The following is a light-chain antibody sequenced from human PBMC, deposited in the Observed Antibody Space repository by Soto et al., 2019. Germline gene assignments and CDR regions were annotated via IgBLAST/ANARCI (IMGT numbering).Light chain of an antibody. CDR1: QSVSRSY. CDR3: QHYGASPPWT. J-gene: IGKJ1*01. Sequence: EIVLTQSPGTLSLSPGERATLSCRASQSVSRSYLAWYQQKPGQAPRLLIYGASSRATGISDRVSGWGSGTDFTLVISRLEPEDFAVYYCQHYGASPPWTFGQGTKVEIK. CDR2: GAS. V-gene: IGKV3-20*01.